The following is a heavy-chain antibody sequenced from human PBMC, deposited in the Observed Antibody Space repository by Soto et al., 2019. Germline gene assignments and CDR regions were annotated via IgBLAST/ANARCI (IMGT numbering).Heavy chain of an antibody. CDR3: VRTAREGAVAPHWFDR. D-gene: IGHD2-21*02. Sequence: SETLSLTCTVSGASIRSTDYYWSWIRQAPGKGLEWIGYVYYTGSTYYNPSLTSRLTISVDTSKNQFSLKLTSVTAAETAVYYCVRTAREGAVAPHWFDRWGQGTQVTVSS. CDR1: GASIRSTDYY. CDR2: VYYTGST. V-gene: IGHV4-30-4*01. J-gene: IGHJ5*02.